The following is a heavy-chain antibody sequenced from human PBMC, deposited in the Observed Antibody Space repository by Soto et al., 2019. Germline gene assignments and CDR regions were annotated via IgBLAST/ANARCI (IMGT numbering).Heavy chain of an antibody. CDR2: ISYDGSNK. V-gene: IGHV3-30*18. CDR1: GFTFSSYG. Sequence: PGGSLRISCAASGFTFSSYGMHWVRQAPGKGLEWVAVISYDGSNKYYADSVKGRFTISRDNSKNTLYLQMNSLRAEDTAVYYCAKSGYSGYDYPYFDYWGQGTLVTVSS. J-gene: IGHJ4*02. CDR3: AKSGYSGYDYPYFDY. D-gene: IGHD5-12*01.